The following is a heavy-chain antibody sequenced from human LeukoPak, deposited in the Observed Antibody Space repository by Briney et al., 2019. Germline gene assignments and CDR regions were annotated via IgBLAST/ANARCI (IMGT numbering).Heavy chain of an antibody. J-gene: IGHJ4*02. V-gene: IGHV3-11*01. Sequence: GGSLRLSCAASGFTFSDYYMSWIRQAPGKGLEWVSYISSSGSTIYYADSVKGRFTISRDNAKNSLYLQMKSLGAEDTAVYYCARSRNYRLFDYWGQGTLVTVSS. D-gene: IGHD3-16*02. CDR3: ARSRNYRLFDY. CDR1: GFTFSDYY. CDR2: ISSSGSTI.